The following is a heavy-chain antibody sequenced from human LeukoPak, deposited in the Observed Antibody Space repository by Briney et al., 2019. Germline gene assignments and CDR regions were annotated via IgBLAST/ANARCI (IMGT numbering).Heavy chain of an antibody. D-gene: IGHD6-13*01. Sequence: GGSLRLSCAASGFTFSDYYMSWIRQAPGKGLEWVPYISNSDNTIYYADSVKGRFTISRDNAKNSLYLQMNSLRAEDTAVYYCARDFSLPSSSWSFDYWGQGTLVTVSS. CDR1: GFTFSDYY. V-gene: IGHV3-11*04. J-gene: IGHJ4*02. CDR2: ISNSDNTI. CDR3: ARDFSLPSSSWSFDY.